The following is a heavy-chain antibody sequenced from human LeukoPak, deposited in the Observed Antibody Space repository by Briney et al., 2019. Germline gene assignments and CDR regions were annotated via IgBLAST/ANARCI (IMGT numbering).Heavy chain of an antibody. J-gene: IGHJ5*02. CDR3: ARQQWLVQGWFDP. D-gene: IGHD6-19*01. V-gene: IGHV4-39*01. CDR2: IYYSGST. Sequence: SETLSLTCTVSGGSISSSSYYWGWIRQPPGKGLEWIGSIYYSGSTYYNPSLKSRVTISVDTSKNQFSLKLSSVTAADTAVYYCARQQWLVQGWFDPWGQGTLVTVSS. CDR1: GGSISSSSYY.